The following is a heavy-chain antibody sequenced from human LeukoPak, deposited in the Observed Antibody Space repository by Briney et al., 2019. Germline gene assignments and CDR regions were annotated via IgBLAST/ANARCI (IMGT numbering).Heavy chain of an antibody. Sequence: GGSLRLSCAASEFTFSDYYMSWIRQAPGKGLEWISYISNSGTIIYNEDSVKGRFTISRDNAKNSLYLQMNSLRVEDTAVYYCARALRARSGYDALGYWGQGTLVTVSS. V-gene: IGHV3-11*04. D-gene: IGHD5-12*01. CDR3: ARALRARSGYDALGY. J-gene: IGHJ4*02. CDR2: ISNSGTII. CDR1: EFTFSDYY.